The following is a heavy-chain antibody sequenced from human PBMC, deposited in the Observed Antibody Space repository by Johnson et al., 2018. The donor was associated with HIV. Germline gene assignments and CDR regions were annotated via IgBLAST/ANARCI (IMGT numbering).Heavy chain of an antibody. CDR3: ARVHSGGAFDI. CDR1: GFTVSSNY. Sequence: VQLVESGGGLVQPGGSLRLSCAASGFTVSSNYMSWVRQAPGKGLEWVSVIYSGGSTYYADSVKGRFTISRDNSKNTLYLQMNSLRAEDPAVYYCARVHSGGAFDIWGQGTMVTVSS. V-gene: IGHV3-66*01. J-gene: IGHJ3*02. CDR2: IYSGGST.